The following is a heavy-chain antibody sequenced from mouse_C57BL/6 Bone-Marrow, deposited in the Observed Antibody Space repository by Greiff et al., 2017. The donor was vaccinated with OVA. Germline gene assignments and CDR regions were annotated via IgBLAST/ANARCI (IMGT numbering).Heavy chain of an antibody. Sequence: VQLQQPGAELVKPGASVKLSCKASGYTFTSYWMQWVKQRPGQGLEWIGEIDPSDSYTNYNQKFKGKATLTVDTSSSTAYMQLSSLTSEDSAVYDCARAGGGGGRQYFDYWGQGTTLTVSS. CDR1: GYTFTSYW. J-gene: IGHJ2*01. CDR3: ARAGGGGGRQYFDY. CDR2: IDPSDSYT. D-gene: IGHD3-3*01. V-gene: IGHV1-50*01.